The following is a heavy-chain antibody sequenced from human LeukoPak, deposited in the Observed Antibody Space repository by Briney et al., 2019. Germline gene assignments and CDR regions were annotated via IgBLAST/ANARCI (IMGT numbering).Heavy chain of an antibody. CDR2: IKQDGSEK. J-gene: IGHJ6*03. V-gene: IGHV3-7*03. CDR3: TRPYGREDYYYYMDV. Sequence: PGGSLRLSCAASGFTFSNYAMHWVRQAPGKGLEWVANIKQDGSEKYYVDSVKGRFTISRDNAKNSLYLQMNSLKTEDTAVYYCTRPYGREDYYYYMDVWGKGTTVTVSS. CDR1: GFTFSNYA. D-gene: IGHD1-26*01.